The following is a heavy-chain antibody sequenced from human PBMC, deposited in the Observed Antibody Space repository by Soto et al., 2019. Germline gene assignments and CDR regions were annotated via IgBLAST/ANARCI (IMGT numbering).Heavy chain of an antibody. CDR3: AKGQSTYYDFWSRYYDWFDP. CDR1: GFTFSNYA. Sequence: PGGSLRLSCAASGFTFSNYAMSWVRQAPGKGLEWISTISGSGGSTYYADSVKGRFTISRDNSKNTLYLQMNSLRAEDTAVYYCAKGQSTYYDFWSRYYDWFDPWGQGTMVTVYS. CDR2: ISGSGGST. V-gene: IGHV3-23*01. J-gene: IGHJ5*02. D-gene: IGHD3-3*01.